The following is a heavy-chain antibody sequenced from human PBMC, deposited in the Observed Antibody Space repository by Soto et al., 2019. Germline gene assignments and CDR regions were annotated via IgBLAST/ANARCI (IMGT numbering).Heavy chain of an antibody. Sequence: EASVKVSCKASGYTFTSYGISWVRQAPGQGLEWMGWISAYNGNTNYAQKLQGRVTMTTDTSTSTAYMELRSLRSDDTAVYYCARDRVVPAAKFYYYYGMDVWGQGTTVTSP. D-gene: IGHD2-2*01. CDR2: ISAYNGNT. J-gene: IGHJ6*02. CDR1: GYTFTSYG. CDR3: ARDRVVPAAKFYYYYGMDV. V-gene: IGHV1-18*01.